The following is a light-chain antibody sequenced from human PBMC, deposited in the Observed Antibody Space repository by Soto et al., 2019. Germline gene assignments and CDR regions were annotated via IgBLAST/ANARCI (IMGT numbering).Light chain of an antibody. Sequence: QSVLTQPPSMSAPPGQKVTISCSGSSSNIGNNYVSWYQHFPGTTPKLLIFENNKRPSGIPDRFSGSKSGTSATLGITGLQTGDEADYYCGTWDNSLSAWVFGGGTKLTVL. V-gene: IGLV1-51*02. CDR2: ENN. CDR1: SSNIGNNY. CDR3: GTWDNSLSAWV. J-gene: IGLJ3*02.